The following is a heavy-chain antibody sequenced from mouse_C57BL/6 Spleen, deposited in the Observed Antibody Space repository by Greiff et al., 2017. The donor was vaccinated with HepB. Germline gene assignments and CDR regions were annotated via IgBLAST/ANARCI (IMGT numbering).Heavy chain of an antibody. D-gene: IGHD1-1*01. CDR3: ARVGYYGSSPWFAY. J-gene: IGHJ3*01. CDR1: GYTFTSYW. Sequence: QVQLQQPGAELVRPGSSVKLSCKASGYTFTSYWMHWVKQRPIQGLEWIGNIDPSDSDTHYNQKFKDKATLTVDKSSSTAYMQLSSLTSEDSAVYYCARVGYYGSSPWFAYWGQGTLVTVSA. CDR2: IDPSDSDT. V-gene: IGHV1-52*01.